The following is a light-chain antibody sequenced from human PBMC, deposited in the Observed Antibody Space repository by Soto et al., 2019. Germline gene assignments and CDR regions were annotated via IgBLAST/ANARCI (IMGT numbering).Light chain of an antibody. V-gene: IGLV2-18*02. CDR3: SSYTSSSTYD. Sequence: QFVLTQPPSVSSSPGQSVAISCTGTSSDVGSSNGVSWYQQPPGTAPKLMIYDVSNRPSGAPDRFSGSKSGNTPSLSISGLQAEGEADYYGSSYTSSSTYDFGTGTKVTV. CDR2: DVS. CDR1: SSDVGSSNG. J-gene: IGLJ1*01.